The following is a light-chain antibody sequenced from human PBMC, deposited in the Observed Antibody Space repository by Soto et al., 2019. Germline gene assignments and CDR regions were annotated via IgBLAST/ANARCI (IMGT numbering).Light chain of an antibody. J-gene: IGKJ2*01. CDR3: QQSYITPYT. CDR1: QNIAGY. Sequence: DIQMTQSPSSLSVSVGDRVTITCRASQNIAGYLNWYQQKPGKAPNLLIYGSSNLQSGVPSTFSGSGSGTDFTLTISSLQPEDFATYYCQQSYITPYTFGQGTKLEI. CDR2: GSS. V-gene: IGKV1-39*01.